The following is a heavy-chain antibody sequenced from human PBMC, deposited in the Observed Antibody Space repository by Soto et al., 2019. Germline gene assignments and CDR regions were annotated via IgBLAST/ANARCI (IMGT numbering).Heavy chain of an antibody. V-gene: IGHV3-33*01. CDR1: GFTFSSYG. CDR2: IWYDGSNK. Sequence: PGGSLRLCCAASGFTFSSYGMHWVRQAPGKGLEWVAVIWYDGSNKYYADSVKGRFTISRDNSKNTLYLQMNSLRAEYMAVYYCARQGGTVAPYFDYWGQGTLVTVSS. D-gene: IGHD4-17*01. CDR3: ARQGGTVAPYFDY. J-gene: IGHJ4*02.